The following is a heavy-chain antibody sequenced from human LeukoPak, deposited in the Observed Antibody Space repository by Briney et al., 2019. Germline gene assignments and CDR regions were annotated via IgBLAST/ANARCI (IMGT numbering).Heavy chain of an antibody. V-gene: IGHV3-23*01. CDR2: ISGSGGGA. D-gene: IGHD2-2*01. J-gene: IGHJ4*02. CDR3: ARDPLVVPAAMHSNADY. Sequence: GGSLRLSCAASGFTFSSYAMSWVRQAPGKGLEWVSVISGSGGGASYADSVKGRFTISRDNSKNTLYLQMNSLRAEDTAVYYCARDPLVVPAAMHSNADYWGQGTLVTVSS. CDR1: GFTFSSYA.